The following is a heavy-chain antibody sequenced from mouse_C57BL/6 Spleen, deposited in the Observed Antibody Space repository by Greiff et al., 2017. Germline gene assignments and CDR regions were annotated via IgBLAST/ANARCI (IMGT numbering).Heavy chain of an antibody. J-gene: IGHJ4*01. CDR2: FYPGSGSI. V-gene: IGHV1-62-2*01. CDR1: GYTFTEYT. CDR3: ARHEDKATGPYYYAMDD. Sequence: VKLMESGAELVKPGASVKLSCKASGYTFTEYTIHWVKQRSGQGLEWIGWFYPGSGSIKYNEKFKDKATLTADKSSSTVYMELSRLTSEDSAVYFCARHEDKATGPYYYAMDDWGQGTSVTGAS. D-gene: IGHD3-2*02.